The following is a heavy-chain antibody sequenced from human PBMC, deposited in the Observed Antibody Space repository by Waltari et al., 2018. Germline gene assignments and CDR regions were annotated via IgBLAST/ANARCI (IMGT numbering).Heavy chain of an antibody. CDR1: GGTFSSYA. V-gene: IGHV1-69*13. J-gene: IGHJ5*01. CDR3: ARGPLGELSLDS. D-gene: IGHD3-16*02. CDR2: ISPSVVTA. Sequence: QVQLVQSGAEVKKPGSSVKVSCKASGGTFSSYAISWVRQAPGQGLEWMGGISPSVVTANYAQKFQGRVTITADESTSTAYMELSSLRSEDTAVYYCARGPLGELSLDSWGQGTLVTVSS.